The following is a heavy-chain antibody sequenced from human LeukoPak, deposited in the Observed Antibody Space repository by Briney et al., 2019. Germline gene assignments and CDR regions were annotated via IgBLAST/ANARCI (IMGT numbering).Heavy chain of an antibody. CDR1: GGSFSGYY. J-gene: IGHJ4*02. D-gene: IGHD6-13*01. Sequence: SETLSLTCAVYGGSFSGYYWSWIRQPPGKGLEWIGEINHSGSTNYNPSLKSRVTISVDTSKNQFSLKLSSVTAADTAVYHCARAITTSSSWYLSGRGYFDYWGQGTLVTVSS. CDR3: ARAITTSSSWYLSGRGYFDY. V-gene: IGHV4-34*01. CDR2: INHSGST.